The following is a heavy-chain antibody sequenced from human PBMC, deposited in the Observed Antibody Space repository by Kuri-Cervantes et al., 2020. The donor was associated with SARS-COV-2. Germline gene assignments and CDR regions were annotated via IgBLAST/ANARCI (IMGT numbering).Heavy chain of an antibody. Sequence: SETLSLTCAFYGESFSGYYWNWIRQSPGKGLQWIGEVNHRGSTNYNPSLKSRVTISVDTSSKQLSLNLSSVTAADTAVYYCARLLWVLHPLIDSWGRGTQVTVSS. D-gene: IGHD3-3*01. V-gene: IGHV4-34*01. CDR1: GESFSGYY. CDR2: VNHRGST. CDR3: ARLLWVLHPLIDS. J-gene: IGHJ4*02.